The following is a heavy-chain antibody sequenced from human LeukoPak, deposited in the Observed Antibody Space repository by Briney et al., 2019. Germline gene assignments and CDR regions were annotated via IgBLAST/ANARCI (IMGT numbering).Heavy chain of an antibody. CDR1: GFTFSSYA. CDR3: AKESDSSEFHYYYYMDV. J-gene: IGHJ6*03. D-gene: IGHD3-22*01. CDR2: ISGSGGST. V-gene: IGHV3-23*01. Sequence: GGSLRHSCVASGFTFSSYAMSWVRQAPGKGLEWVSPISGSGGSTYYADSVKGRFTISRDNSKNTLYLQINSLRAEDTAVYYCAKESDSSEFHYYYYMDVWGKGTTVTVSS.